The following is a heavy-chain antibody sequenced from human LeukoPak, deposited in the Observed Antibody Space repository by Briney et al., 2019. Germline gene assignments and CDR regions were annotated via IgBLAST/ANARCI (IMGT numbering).Heavy chain of an antibody. J-gene: IGHJ4*02. CDR1: GYTFTSYD. V-gene: IGHV1-46*01. Sequence: ASVKVSCKASGYTFTSYDINWVRQATGQGLEWMGIINPSGGSTSYAQKFQGRVTMTRDTSTSTVYMELSSLRSEDTAVYYCARSDDWAGGYYFDYWGQGTLVTVSS. CDR2: INPSGGST. CDR3: ARSDDWAGGYYFDY. D-gene: IGHD3-16*01.